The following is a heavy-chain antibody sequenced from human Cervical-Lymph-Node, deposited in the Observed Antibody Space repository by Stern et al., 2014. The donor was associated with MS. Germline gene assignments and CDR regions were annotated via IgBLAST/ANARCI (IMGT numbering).Heavy chain of an antibody. J-gene: IGHJ3*02. CDR1: GGSISSGGYY. CDR2: IYYSGST. D-gene: IGHD3-16*01. CDR3: ARGGASFSDI. V-gene: IGHV4-31*03. Sequence: QLQLQESGPGLVKPSQTLSLTCSVSGGSISSGGYYWSWIRQHPGKGLEWIGYIYYSGSTYSNPSLKSRVTISVDASKNQFSLKLISVTAADTAVYYCARGGASFSDIWGQGTMVTVSS.